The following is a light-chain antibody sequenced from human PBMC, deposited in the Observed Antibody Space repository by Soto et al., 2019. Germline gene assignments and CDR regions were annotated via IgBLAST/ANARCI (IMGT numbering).Light chain of an antibody. V-gene: IGLV2-14*03. CDR2: DAT. CDR1: SRDIGTYYY. CDR3: TSYTTSATVA. Sequence: QSALTQPASVSGSPGQSITISCTGTSRDIGTYYYVSWYQQYPGKVPPLIIYDATNRPSGVSNRFSGSKSGKTASLTISGLQAEDEAYYYCTSYTTSATVAIGGGTKLTVL. J-gene: IGLJ2*01.